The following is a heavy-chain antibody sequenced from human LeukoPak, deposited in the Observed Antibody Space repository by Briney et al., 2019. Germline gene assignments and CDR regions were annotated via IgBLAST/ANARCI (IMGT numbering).Heavy chain of an antibody. CDR1: GFTLSSYT. D-gene: IGHD3-22*01. J-gene: IGHJ4*02. CDR3: VRVGDYYDSGGYQGFDY. V-gene: IGHV3-21*01. CDR2: ISSSSYYI. Sequence: GGSLGLSCAASGFTLSSYTMNWVRQAPGKGLEWVSSISSSSYYIYYADSVKGRFTISRDNAKNSVYLQMNSLRDEDTAVYYCVRVGDYYDSGGYQGFDYWGQGTLVTVSS.